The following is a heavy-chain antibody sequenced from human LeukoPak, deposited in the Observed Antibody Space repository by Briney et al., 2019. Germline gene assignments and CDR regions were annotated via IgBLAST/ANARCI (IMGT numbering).Heavy chain of an antibody. CDR3: AISTLYRNAFDI. CDR2: IRYDGSNK. CDR1: GFTFSSYG. D-gene: IGHD3-16*01. Sequence: GRSLRLSCAASGFTFSSYGMHWVRQAPGKGLEWVAFIRYDGSNKYYADSVKGRFTISRDNAKNSLYLQMNSLRAEDTAVYYCAISTLYRNAFDIWGQGTMVTVSS. V-gene: IGHV3-33*03. J-gene: IGHJ3*02.